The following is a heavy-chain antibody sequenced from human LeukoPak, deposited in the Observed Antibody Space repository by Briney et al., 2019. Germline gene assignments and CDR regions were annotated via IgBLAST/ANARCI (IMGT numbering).Heavy chain of an antibody. V-gene: IGHV3-30*03. CDR2: ISYDGSNK. Sequence: PGGSLRLSCAASGFTFSSYAMSWVRQAPGKGLEWVAVISYDGSNKYYADSVKGRFTISRDNSKNTLYLQMNSLRAEDTAVYYCVCSGYYYWGQGTLVTVSS. CDR1: GFTFSSYA. J-gene: IGHJ4*02. D-gene: IGHD3-3*01. CDR3: VCSGYYY.